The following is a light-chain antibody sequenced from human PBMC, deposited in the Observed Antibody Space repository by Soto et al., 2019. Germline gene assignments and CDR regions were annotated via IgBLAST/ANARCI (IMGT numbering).Light chain of an antibody. CDR1: QTINSW. CDR2: DAS. J-gene: IGKJ1*01. V-gene: IGKV1-5*01. CDR3: QQYDSYSPT. Sequence: IQRAQYPYTMSASLGDRFTITCLSNQTINSWLAWYQQKPGQAPTLLIYDASSLASGVPSRFSGSGSGTEFTLTISCLQPVDFATYYCQQYDSYSPTFGQGTKVDI.